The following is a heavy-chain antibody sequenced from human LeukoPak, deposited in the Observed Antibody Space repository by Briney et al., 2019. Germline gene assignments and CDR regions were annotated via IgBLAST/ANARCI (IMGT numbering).Heavy chain of an antibody. Sequence: GGSLRLSCAASGFTFSSYAVSWVRQAPGKGLEWVSTISGSGGSTYYADSVKGRFTISRDNSKNTLYLQMNSLRAEDTAVYYCAKDFHSYGYPYDYWGQGTLVTVSS. V-gene: IGHV3-23*01. D-gene: IGHD5-18*01. CDR2: ISGSGGST. J-gene: IGHJ4*02. CDR1: GFTFSSYA. CDR3: AKDFHSYGYPYDY.